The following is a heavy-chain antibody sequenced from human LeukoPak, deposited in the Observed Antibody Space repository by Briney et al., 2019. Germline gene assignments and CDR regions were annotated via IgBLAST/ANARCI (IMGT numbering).Heavy chain of an antibody. V-gene: IGHV4-59*01. Sequence: SETLSLTCTVSGGSINSYYWSWIRQPPGKGLEWIGYIYYSGSTNYNPSLKSRVTISVDTSKNQFSLKLSSVTAADTAVYYCARGVGSSWSRNWFDPWGQGTLVTVSS. CDR2: IYYSGST. D-gene: IGHD6-13*01. CDR1: GGSINSYY. J-gene: IGHJ5*02. CDR3: ARGVGSSWSRNWFDP.